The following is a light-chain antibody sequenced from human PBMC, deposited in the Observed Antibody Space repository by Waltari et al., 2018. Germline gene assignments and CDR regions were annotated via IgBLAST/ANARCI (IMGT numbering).Light chain of an antibody. CDR2: EVS. J-gene: IGLJ2*01. V-gene: IGLV2-8*01. CDR1: SSDVGGYNY. CDR3: SSYAGSNNVV. Sequence: QSALTPPPSASGSPGQSVTISCTGPSSDVGGYNYVSWYQQHPGKAPKLMINEVSKRPSGVPDRFSGSKSGNTASLTVSGLQAEDEADYYCSSYAGSNNVVFGGGTKLTVL.